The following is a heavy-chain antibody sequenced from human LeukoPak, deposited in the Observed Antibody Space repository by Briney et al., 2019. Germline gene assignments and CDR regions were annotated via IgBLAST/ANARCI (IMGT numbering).Heavy chain of an antibody. V-gene: IGHV4-59*01. Sequence: SETLSLPCTVSGGSISGYYWTWIRQPPGKGLEWIGYIYDSGSTNQNPSLKSRVTISLDTSKNQFSLKLNSVTTADTAVYYCARSRDAYILGHWGQGILVTVSS. CDR1: GGSISGYY. CDR3: ARSRDAYILGH. CDR2: IYDSGST. J-gene: IGHJ4*02. D-gene: IGHD5-24*01.